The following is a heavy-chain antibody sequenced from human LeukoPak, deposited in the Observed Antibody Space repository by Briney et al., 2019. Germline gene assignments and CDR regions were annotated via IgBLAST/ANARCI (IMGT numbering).Heavy chain of an antibody. CDR1: GGSISSGGYY. J-gene: IGHJ6*03. CDR2: IYYSGTT. CDR3: ARESPSGSYCYHCYYMDL. V-gene: IGHV4-61*08. D-gene: IGHD1-26*01. Sequence: SQTLSLTCTVSGGSISSGGYYWSWIRQPPGKGLEWIGYIYYSGTTNYNPSLKSRVTISVDSSKNQFSLKLSSVTAADTAVYYCARESPSGSYCYHCYYMDLWGKGTTVTVSS.